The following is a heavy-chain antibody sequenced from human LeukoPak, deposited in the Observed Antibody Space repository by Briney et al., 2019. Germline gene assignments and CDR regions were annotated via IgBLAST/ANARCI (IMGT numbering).Heavy chain of an antibody. D-gene: IGHD3-10*01. V-gene: IGHV1-2*02. J-gene: IGHJ4*02. CDR2: INPNSGGT. CDR3: ARDNYGSGSYSMIDY. CDR1: GYTFTGYY. Sequence: ASVKVSCKASGYTFTGYYMHWVRQAPGQGLEWMGWINPNSGGTKYAQKFQGRVTMTRDMSISTAYMELSRLRSDDTAVYYCARDNYGSGSYSMIDYWGQGTLVTVSS.